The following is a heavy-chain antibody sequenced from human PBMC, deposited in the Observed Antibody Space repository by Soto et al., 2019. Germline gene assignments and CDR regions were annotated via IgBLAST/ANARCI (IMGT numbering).Heavy chain of an antibody. CDR2: ISYDGSNK. V-gene: IGHV3-30*18. D-gene: IGHD4-17*01. CDR3: AKGRRWATVMNLDY. Sequence: PVGSMILSCAASGFTFSSYCMHWVRQAPGKGLEWVAVISYDGSNKYYADSVKGRFTISRDNSKNTLYLQMNSLRAEDTAVYYCAKGRRWATVMNLDYWGQGTLVTVSS. CDR1: GFTFSSYC. J-gene: IGHJ4*02.